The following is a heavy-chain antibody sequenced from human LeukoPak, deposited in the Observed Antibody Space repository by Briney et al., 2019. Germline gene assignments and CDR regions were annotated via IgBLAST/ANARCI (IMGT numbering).Heavy chain of an antibody. CDR1: GYTFTSYY. V-gene: IGHV1-46*01. D-gene: IGHD1-7*01. CDR2: INPSGGST. CDR3: ARDWRTGTQDY. J-gene: IGHJ4*02. Sequence: ASVKVSCKASGYTFTSYYMHWVRQAPGQGLEWMGIINPSGGSTSYAQKFQGRVTMTRDTSTSTVYMELSSLRYEDTAVYYCARDWRTGTQDYWGQGTLVTVSS.